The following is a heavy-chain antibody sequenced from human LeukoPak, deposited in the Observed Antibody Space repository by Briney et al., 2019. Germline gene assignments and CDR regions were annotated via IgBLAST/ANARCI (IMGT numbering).Heavy chain of an antibody. CDR2: IRSDGSIK. V-gene: IGHV3-30*02. D-gene: IGHD6-13*01. CDR3: AKDQALVPDY. Sequence: GGSLRLFCAASGFTFSNYGIHWVRQAPGKGLDWVTFIRSDGSIKYYADSVKGRFTISRDNSKNTLYLRMNSLRAEDTAVYYCAKDQALVPDYWGQGTLVTVSS. J-gene: IGHJ4*02. CDR1: GFTFSNYG.